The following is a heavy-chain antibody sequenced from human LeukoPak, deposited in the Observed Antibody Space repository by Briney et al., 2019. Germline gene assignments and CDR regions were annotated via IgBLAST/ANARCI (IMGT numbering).Heavy chain of an antibody. J-gene: IGHJ4*02. Sequence: PSETLSLTCTVSGGSISSGDYYWSWIRQPPGKGLEWIGYIYYSGSTYYNPSLKSRVTISVDTSKNQFSLKLSSVTAADTAVYYCARVGYDSSGYPYPLYWGQGTLVTVSS. V-gene: IGHV4-30-4*01. CDR2: IYYSGST. CDR3: ARVGYDSSGYPYPLY. CDR1: GGSISSGDYY. D-gene: IGHD3-22*01.